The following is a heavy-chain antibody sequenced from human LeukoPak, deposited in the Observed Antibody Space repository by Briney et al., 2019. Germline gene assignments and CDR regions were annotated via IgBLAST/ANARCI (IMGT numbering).Heavy chain of an antibody. D-gene: IGHD2-8*01. CDR1: GFTFSSYA. CDR3: ARGTRYCTNGVCYHPPFDY. CDR2: IYHSGST. J-gene: IGHJ4*02. V-gene: IGHV4-38-2*01. Sequence: GSLRLXCAASGFTFSSYAMSWVRLAPGKGLESIGSIYHSGSTYYNPSLKSRVTISVDTSKNQFSLKLSSVTAADTAVYYCARGTRYCTNGVCYHPPFDYWGQGTLVTVSS.